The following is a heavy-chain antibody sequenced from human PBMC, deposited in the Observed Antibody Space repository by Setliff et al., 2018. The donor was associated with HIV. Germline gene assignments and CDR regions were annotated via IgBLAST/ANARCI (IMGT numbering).Heavy chain of an antibody. CDR3: ARDEENYYDSGGAFDI. D-gene: IGHD3-10*01. CDR2: INAGNANR. Sequence: ASVKVSCKASRSTFNSHTINWVRQAPGQGLEWMGWINAGNANRKYSQKFQGRVTITRDTSANTAYMELSSLRSEDTAVYYCARDEENYYDSGGAFDIWGQGTTVTVSS. CDR1: RSTFNSHT. V-gene: IGHV1-3*01. J-gene: IGHJ3*02.